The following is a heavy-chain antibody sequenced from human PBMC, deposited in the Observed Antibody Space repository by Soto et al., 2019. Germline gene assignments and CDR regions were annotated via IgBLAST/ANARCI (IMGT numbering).Heavy chain of an antibody. CDR1: GYSFASYW. V-gene: IGHV5-51*01. Sequence: PEESLKISCKGSGYSFASYWIGWVRQMPGKDLEWMGIIYPGDSDTRYSPSFQGQVTISADKSLRTAYLQWTSLKAPDTALYYCARTRSFTLGFYYDGTDVWGQGTTVTVSS. CDR2: IYPGDSDT. D-gene: IGHD6-6*01. J-gene: IGHJ6*02. CDR3: ARTRSFTLGFYYDGTDV.